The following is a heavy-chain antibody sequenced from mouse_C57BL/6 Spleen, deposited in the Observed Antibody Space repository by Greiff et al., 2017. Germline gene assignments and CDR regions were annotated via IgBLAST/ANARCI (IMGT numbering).Heavy chain of an antibody. CDR1: GYTFTSYT. J-gene: IGHJ2*01. CDR2: INPSSGYT. Sequence: VMLVESGAELARPGASVKMSCKASGYTFTSYTMHWVKQRPGQGLEWIGYINPSSGYTKYNQKFKDKATLTADKSSSPAYMQLSSLTSEDSAVSYCARGELCLPRDYWGQGTTLTVST. D-gene: IGHD2-2*01. V-gene: IGHV1-4*01. CDR3: ARGELCLPRDY.